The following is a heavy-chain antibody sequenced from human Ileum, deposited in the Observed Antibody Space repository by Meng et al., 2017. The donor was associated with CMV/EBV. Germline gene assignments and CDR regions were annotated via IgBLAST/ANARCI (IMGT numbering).Heavy chain of an antibody. CDR2: ISSSST. CDR3: ARDFDY. Sequence: QVQLVGSGVGLVKPGGSLRLSCAVSGFTFSDYYMSWIRQAPGKGLEWVSYISSSSTNYAESVKGRFTISRDNAKNSLYLQMNSLRADDTAVYYCARDFDYWGQGTLVTVSS. V-gene: IGHV3-11*05. CDR1: GFTFSDYY. J-gene: IGHJ4*02.